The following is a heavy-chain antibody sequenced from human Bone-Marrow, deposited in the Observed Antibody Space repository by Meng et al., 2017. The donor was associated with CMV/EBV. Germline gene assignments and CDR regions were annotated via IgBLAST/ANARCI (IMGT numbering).Heavy chain of an antibody. D-gene: IGHD3-3*01. J-gene: IGHJ5*02. Sequence: QGQRQRSGPGLVKPSQTLSLTCPVPGGSSSRGYSYWSWIRQPPGKGLEWIGYIYYSGSTYYNPSLKSRVTISVDTSKNQFSLKLSSVTAADTAVYYCARGAYDFWSGYNWFDPWGQGTLVTVSS. CDR3: ARGAYDFWSGYNWFDP. CDR1: GGSSSRGYSY. V-gene: IGHV4-30-4*08. CDR2: IYYSGST.